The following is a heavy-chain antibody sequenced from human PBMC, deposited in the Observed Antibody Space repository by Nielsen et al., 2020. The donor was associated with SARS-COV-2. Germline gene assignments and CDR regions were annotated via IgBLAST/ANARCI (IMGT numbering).Heavy chain of an antibody. CDR2: ISYDGSNK. CDR1: GFTFSSYA. D-gene: IGHD6-19*01. Sequence: GGSLRLSCAASGFTFSSYAMHWVRQAPGKGLEWVAVISYDGSNKYYADSVKGRFTISRDNSKNTLYLQMNSLRAEDTAVYYCARDGSGRYIGYWGQGTLVTVSS. CDR3: ARDGSGRYIGY. V-gene: IGHV3-30-3*01. J-gene: IGHJ4*02.